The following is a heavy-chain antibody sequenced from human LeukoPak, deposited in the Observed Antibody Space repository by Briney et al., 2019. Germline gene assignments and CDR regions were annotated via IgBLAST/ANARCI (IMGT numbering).Heavy chain of an antibody. Sequence: PGGSLRLSCAAAGFTFSNAWMSWVRQAAGKGLEWVGRIKRRTDGGTTDYAAPVKGRFTLSRDDSNDTLYLQMNSLKIEDTGVYYCTTDQDGVNPGFWGQGTLVTVS. V-gene: IGHV3-15*01. CDR2: IKRRTDGGTT. J-gene: IGHJ4*02. CDR1: GFTFSNAW. D-gene: IGHD5-24*01. CDR3: TTDQDGVNPGF.